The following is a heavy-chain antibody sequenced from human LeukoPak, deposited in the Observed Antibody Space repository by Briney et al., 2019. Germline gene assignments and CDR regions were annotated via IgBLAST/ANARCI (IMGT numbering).Heavy chain of an antibody. CDR3: ARGLRYFDWLLYPPGYFDY. V-gene: IGHV4-34*01. J-gene: IGHJ4*02. CDR2: INHSGST. D-gene: IGHD3-9*01. CDR1: GGSFSGYY. Sequence: SETLSLTCAVYGGSFSGYYWSWIRQPPGKGLEWIGEINHSGSTNYNPSLKSRVTISVDTSKNQFSLKLSSVTAADTAVYYCARGLRYFDWLLYPPGYFDYWGQGTLVTVSS.